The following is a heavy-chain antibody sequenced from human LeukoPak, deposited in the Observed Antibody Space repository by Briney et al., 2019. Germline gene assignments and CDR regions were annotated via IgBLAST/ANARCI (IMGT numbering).Heavy chain of an antibody. Sequence: SETLSLTCTVSGASINTYYWSWIRQHPGKGLEWIGYIYYSGSTYYNPSLKSRVTISVDTSKNQFSLKLSSVTAADTAVYYCARAQQQLVLGDAFDIWGQGTMVTVSS. D-gene: IGHD6-13*01. CDR2: IYYSGST. CDR1: GASINTYY. CDR3: ARAQQQLVLGDAFDI. J-gene: IGHJ3*02. V-gene: IGHV4-59*06.